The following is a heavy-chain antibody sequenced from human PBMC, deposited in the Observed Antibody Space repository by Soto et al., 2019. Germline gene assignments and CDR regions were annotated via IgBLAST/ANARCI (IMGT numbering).Heavy chain of an antibody. J-gene: IGHJ6*02. D-gene: IGHD4-17*01. CDR3: ARHSATGSVTTLYGLDV. CDR1: GGSISSYS. V-gene: IGHV4-59*08. Sequence: SETLSLTCTVSGGSISSYSWSWIRQPPGKGLEWIGYMYYSGSTNYNPSLKSRVTISVDTSKNQFSLKLSSVTAADTAVYYCARHSATGSVTTLYGLDVWGQGTTVTVSS. CDR2: MYYSGST.